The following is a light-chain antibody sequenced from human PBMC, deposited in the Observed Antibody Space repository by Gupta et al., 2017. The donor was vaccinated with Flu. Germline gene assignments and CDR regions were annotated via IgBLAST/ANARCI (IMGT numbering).Light chain of an antibody. CDR3: HSPDTTDTYVV. CDR2: KDR. J-gene: IGLJ2*01. V-gene: IGLV3-25*02. CDR1: ALPKQF. Sequence: SYELTQPPSVSVSPGQTARITCAGDALPKQFAFLYQQKAGQAPILLIYKDRERPSAIPERFSGSNSGTTVTLTILGVQAEEVADYYCHSPDTTDTYVVFGGGTRLVVL.